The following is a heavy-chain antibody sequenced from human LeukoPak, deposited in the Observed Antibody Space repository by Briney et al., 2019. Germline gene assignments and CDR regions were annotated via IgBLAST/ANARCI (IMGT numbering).Heavy chain of an antibody. CDR1: GGSTSSSSYY. V-gene: IGHV4-39*01. CDR2: IYYSGST. Sequence: PSETLSLTCTVSGGSTSSSSYYWGWIRQPPGKGLEWIGSIYYSGSTYYNPSLKSRVTISVDTSKNQFSLKLSSVTAADTAVYYCARPMVRGVIPFDYWGQGTLVTVSS. J-gene: IGHJ4*02. D-gene: IGHD3-10*01. CDR3: ARPMVRGVIPFDY.